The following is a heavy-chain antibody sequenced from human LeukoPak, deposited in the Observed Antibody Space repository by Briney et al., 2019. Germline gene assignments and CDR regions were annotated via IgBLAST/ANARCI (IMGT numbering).Heavy chain of an antibody. J-gene: IGHJ4*02. CDR3: ARALARYNWNVGLY. CDR1: GYTFTGYY. CDR2: INPNSGGT. Sequence: ASVKVSCKASGYTFTGYYMHWVRQAPGQGLEWMGWINPNSGGTNYAQKFQGRVTMTRDPSISTAYMELSRLRSDDTAVYYCARALARYNWNVGLYWGQGTLVTVSS. D-gene: IGHD1-20*01. V-gene: IGHV1-2*02.